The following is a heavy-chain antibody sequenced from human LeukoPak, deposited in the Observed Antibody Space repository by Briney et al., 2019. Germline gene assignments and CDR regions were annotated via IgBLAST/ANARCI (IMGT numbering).Heavy chain of an antibody. CDR3: ARVAEAAAFDS. CDR1: GITFNRYS. V-gene: IGHV3-21*06. Sequence: PGGSLRLSCAASGITFNRYSMNWVRQAPGKGLEWVSSISSNSRYIYYADSMRGRFTISRDNAKNSLYLQMNSLKPEDTAVYYCARVAEAAAFDSWGQGTLVTVSS. D-gene: IGHD6-13*01. J-gene: IGHJ4*02. CDR2: ISSNSRYI.